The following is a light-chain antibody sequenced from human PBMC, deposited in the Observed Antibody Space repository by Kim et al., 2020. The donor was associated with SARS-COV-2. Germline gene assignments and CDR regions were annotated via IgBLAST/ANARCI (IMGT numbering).Light chain of an antibody. CDR3: QQYNDWPPGDT. J-gene: IGKJ2*01. CDR1: QSVSRN. CDR2: GAS. Sequence: SPGERATLSCRASQSVSRNLAWYQQKPGQAPRLLIYGASTRATGIPARFSGRGSGTEFTLTISSLQSEDFAVYYCQQYNDWPPGDTFGQGTKLEI. V-gene: IGKV3-15*01.